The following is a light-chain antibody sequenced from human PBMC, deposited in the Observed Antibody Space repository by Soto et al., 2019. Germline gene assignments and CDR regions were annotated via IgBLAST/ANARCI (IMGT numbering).Light chain of an antibody. V-gene: IGKV3-11*01. CDR2: DAS. Sequence: EIVLTQSPATLSLSPGERATLSCRASQSVSSYLAWYQQKPGQAPRLLIYDASKRPTGIPARFSGSGSGTDFTLTISSLEPEDSAVYYCQQRSNWPPTFGQGTKLEIK. CDR3: QQRSNWPPT. J-gene: IGKJ2*01. CDR1: QSVSSY.